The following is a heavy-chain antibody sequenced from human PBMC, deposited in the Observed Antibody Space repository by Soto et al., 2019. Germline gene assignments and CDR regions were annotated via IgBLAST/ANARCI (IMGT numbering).Heavy chain of an antibody. J-gene: IGHJ6*02. D-gene: IGHD2-8*02. CDR2: ISWNSGTI. Sequence: EVQLVESGGGLVQPGRSLTLTCGASGFNFDEYGMFWVRQAPGKGLEWVSGISWNSGTIGYAVSVKGRFTVSRDNAKNSLYLQMSRLRAEDTALYYCAKSTGGTANGMDVWCQGTTLTVS. CDR3: AKSTGGTANGMDV. CDR1: GFNFDEYG. V-gene: IGHV3-9*01.